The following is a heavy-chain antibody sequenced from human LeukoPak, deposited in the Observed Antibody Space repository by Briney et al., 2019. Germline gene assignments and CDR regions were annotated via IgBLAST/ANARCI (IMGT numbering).Heavy chain of an antibody. J-gene: IGHJ5*02. D-gene: IGHD3-22*01. CDR3: ARTFRYYDSSGYPRSGFDP. CDR2: INPSGGST. CDR1: GYTFTSYY. V-gene: IGHV1-46*01. Sequence: ASVKVSCKASGYTFTSYYMHWVRQAPGQGLEWMGIINPSGGSTSYAQKFQGRVTMTRDMSTSTVYMELSSLRSEDTAVYYCARTFRYYDSSGYPRSGFDPWGQGTLVTVSS.